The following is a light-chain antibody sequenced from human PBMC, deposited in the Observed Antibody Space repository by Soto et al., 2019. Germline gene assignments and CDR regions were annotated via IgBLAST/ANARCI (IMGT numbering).Light chain of an antibody. CDR1: QVIHNY. CDR2: ASS. V-gene: IGKV1-27*01. J-gene: IGKJ1*01. Sequence: DIQMTQFPSSLSASIGDRVTITCRASQVIHNYLAWYQQKPGKVPKLLIYASSTLRSGVPSRFSGSGSGTDFTLTISSLQPEDFATYYCLQADSFPWTFGHGTKVDTK. CDR3: LQADSFPWT.